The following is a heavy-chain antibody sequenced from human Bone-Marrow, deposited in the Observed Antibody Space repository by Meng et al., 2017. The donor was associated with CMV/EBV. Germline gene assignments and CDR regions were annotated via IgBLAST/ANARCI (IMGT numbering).Heavy chain of an antibody. V-gene: IGHV1-8*03. D-gene: IGHD6-13*01. J-gene: IGHJ6*02. CDR2: MNPNSGNT. CDR3: ARGDPGWGSSSWFYYYYGMDG. Sequence: ASVKVSCKASGYTFTSYEINWVRQATGQGLEWMGWMNPNSGNTGYAQKFQGRVTITRNTSISTAYMELSSLRSEDTAVYYCARGDPGWGSSSWFYYYYGMDGWGQGTTVTVSS. CDR1: GYTFTSYE.